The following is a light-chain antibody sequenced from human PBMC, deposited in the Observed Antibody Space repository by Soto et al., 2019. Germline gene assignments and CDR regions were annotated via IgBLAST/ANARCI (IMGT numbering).Light chain of an antibody. Sequence: EIVLTQSPVTLSLSPGERATLSCRASQRLTNNFLAWFQQRPGLAPRLLIYGASSRASGIPERFSGSGSGTDFALTISRLEPEDFAVYYCQQRSNWPQYTFGQGTKLEIK. V-gene: IGKV3D-20*02. CDR2: GAS. CDR1: QRLTNNF. J-gene: IGKJ2*01. CDR3: QQRSNWPQYT.